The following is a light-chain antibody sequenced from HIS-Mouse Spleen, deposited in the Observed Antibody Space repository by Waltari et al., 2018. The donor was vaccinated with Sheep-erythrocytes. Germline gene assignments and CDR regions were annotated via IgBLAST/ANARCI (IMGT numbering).Light chain of an antibody. CDR3: SSYAGSNNWV. Sequence: QSALTQPPSASGSPGQSVTISCTGTSSDVGGYNYVSWYQQNPGKTPKLMIYEVINRTSGVPARFSGSKSGNTSTLTVSGLQAEDEADYYCSSYAGSNNWVFGGGTKLTVL. J-gene: IGLJ3*02. V-gene: IGLV2-8*01. CDR2: EVI. CDR1: SSDVGGYNY.